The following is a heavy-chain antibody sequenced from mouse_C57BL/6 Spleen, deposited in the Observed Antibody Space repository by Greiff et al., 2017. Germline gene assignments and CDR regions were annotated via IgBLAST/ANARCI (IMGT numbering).Heavy chain of an antibody. Sequence: VQLQQPGAELVRPGSSVKLSCKASGYTFTSYWMPWVKQRPIQGLEWIGNIDPSDSETHYNQKFKDKATLTVDKSSSTAYMQLSSLTSEDSAVYCCASYCYGSSYWGQGTLVTVSA. D-gene: IGHD1-1*01. CDR1: GYTFTSYW. J-gene: IGHJ3*01. CDR2: IDPSDSET. CDR3: ASYCYGSSY. V-gene: IGHV1-52*01.